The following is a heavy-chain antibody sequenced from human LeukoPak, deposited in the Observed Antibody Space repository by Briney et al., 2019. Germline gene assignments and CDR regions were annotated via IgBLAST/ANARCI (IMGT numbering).Heavy chain of an antibody. Sequence: PSETLSLNCTVSGGSISSYYWSWIRQPPGKGLEWIGYIYYSGSTNYNPSLKSRVTISVDTSKNQFSLKLSSVTAADTAVYYCARAGYGELLSYYFDYWGQGTLVTVSS. CDR3: ARAGYGELLSYYFDY. CDR1: GGSISSYY. J-gene: IGHJ4*02. CDR2: IYYSGST. V-gene: IGHV4-59*01. D-gene: IGHD3-10*01.